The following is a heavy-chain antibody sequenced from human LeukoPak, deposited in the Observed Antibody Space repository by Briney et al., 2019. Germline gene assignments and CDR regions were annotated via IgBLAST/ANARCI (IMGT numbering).Heavy chain of an antibody. D-gene: IGHD2-15*01. CDR2: ISSSSSYI. V-gene: IGHV3-21*01. CDR3: AREVHSGYYGMDV. J-gene: IGHJ6*02. Sequence: GGSLRLSCAASGFTFSSYSMNWVRQAPGKGLEWVSSISSSSSYIYYADSVKGRFTISRDNAKNSLYLQMNSLRAEDTAVYYCAREVHSGYYGMDVWGQGTTVTVSS. CDR1: GFTFSSYS.